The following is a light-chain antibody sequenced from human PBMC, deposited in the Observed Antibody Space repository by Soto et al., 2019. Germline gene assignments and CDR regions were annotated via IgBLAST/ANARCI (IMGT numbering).Light chain of an antibody. Sequence: EIVLTQSPGTLSLSPGERATLSYRASQSVSSTYFAWYQQKPGQSPRLLIYGASSRATGIPDRFSGSGSGTDFTLTISRLEPEDFAVYYCQQYSSSPPLTFGGGTKVEIK. CDR3: QQYSSSPPLT. V-gene: IGKV3-20*01. J-gene: IGKJ4*01. CDR2: GAS. CDR1: QSVSSTY.